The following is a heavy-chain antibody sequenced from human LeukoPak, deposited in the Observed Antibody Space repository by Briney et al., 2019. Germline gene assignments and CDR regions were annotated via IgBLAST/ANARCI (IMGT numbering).Heavy chain of an antibody. Sequence: PSETLSLTCAVYGGSFSGYYWSWIRQPPGKGLEWIGEINHSGSTNYNPSLKSRVTISVDTSKNQFSLTLSSVTAADTAVYYSARLSTIFGVVTVFDYWGQGTLVTVSS. CDR2: INHSGST. CDR1: GGSFSGYY. CDR3: ARLSTIFGVVTVFDY. J-gene: IGHJ4*02. V-gene: IGHV4-34*01. D-gene: IGHD3-3*01.